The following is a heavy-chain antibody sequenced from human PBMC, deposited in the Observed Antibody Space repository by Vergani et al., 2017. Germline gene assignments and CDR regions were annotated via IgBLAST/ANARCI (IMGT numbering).Heavy chain of an antibody. CDR3: ARESSGWADQGNWFDP. Sequence: EVQLLESGGGLVQPGGSLRLSCAASGFTFSSYAMSWVRQAPGKGLEWVSGISGSGGSIYYADSVKGRFTISRDNAKNSLYLQMNSLRAEDTAVYYCARESSGWADQGNWFDPWGQGTLVTVSS. D-gene: IGHD6-19*01. J-gene: IGHJ5*02. V-gene: IGHV3-23*01. CDR2: ISGSGGSI. CDR1: GFTFSSYA.